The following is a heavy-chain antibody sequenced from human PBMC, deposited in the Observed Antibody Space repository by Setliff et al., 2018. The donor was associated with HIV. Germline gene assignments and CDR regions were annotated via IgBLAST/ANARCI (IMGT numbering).Heavy chain of an antibody. Sequence: ASVKVSCKSSGDTFSTYVFTWVRQAPGQGLEWMGGVTPILHTTNYAQKFQGRVTITADISTRTVYMELSSLTSEDTAIYYCARDHQTMLWLDYWGQGTLVTVSS. CDR2: VTPILHTT. D-gene: IGHD2-21*01. CDR1: GDTFSTYV. V-gene: IGHV1-69*10. CDR3: ARDHQTMLWLDY. J-gene: IGHJ4*02.